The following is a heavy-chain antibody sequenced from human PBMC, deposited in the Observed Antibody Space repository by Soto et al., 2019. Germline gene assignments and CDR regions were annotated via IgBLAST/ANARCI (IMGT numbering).Heavy chain of an antibody. D-gene: IGHD1-26*01. V-gene: IGHV4-39*01. CDR3: ARQGGSFRFDY. CDR1: GDSISNSNYY. Sequence: QLQLQESGPGLVKPSETLSLTCTVSGDSISNSNYYWGWIRQPPGKWLKWVGYIYYTGSANSNPSLKSRVTLSVDTSRNQFSLGLTSVTAALTAVYYCARQGGSFRFDYWDQGTLVTVSS. CDR2: IYYTGSA. J-gene: IGHJ4*02.